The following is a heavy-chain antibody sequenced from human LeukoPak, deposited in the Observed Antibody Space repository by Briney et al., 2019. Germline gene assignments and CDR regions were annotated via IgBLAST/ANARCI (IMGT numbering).Heavy chain of an antibody. Sequence: GGSLRLSCAASGFSISGHDLHWVRQVARKGLIWVSAVGVGGDTYYLDSVKGRFSISRDTAKNSLHLQMNSLRPGDTAVYYCTRGRSFSSGWYVDYDMDVWGPGTTVTVSS. D-gene: IGHD6-19*01. V-gene: IGHV3-13*01. CDR2: VGVGGDT. CDR1: GFSISGHD. CDR3: TRGRSFSSGWYVDYDMDV. J-gene: IGHJ6*02.